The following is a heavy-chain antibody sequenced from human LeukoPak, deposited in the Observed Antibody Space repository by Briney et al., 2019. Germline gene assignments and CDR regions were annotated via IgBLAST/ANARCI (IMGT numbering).Heavy chain of an antibody. V-gene: IGHV3-23*01. CDR2: ISGSGGST. CDR1: GFTFSSYA. J-gene: IGHJ4*02. Sequence: TGGSLRLSCAASGFTFSSYAMSWVRQAPGKGLEWVSAISGSGGSTYYADSVKGRFTISRDNSKNTLYLQMNSLRAEDTAVYYCAKDYGYCSGGRCYTAFDYWGQGTLVTVSS. CDR3: AKDYGYCSGGRCYTAFDY. D-gene: IGHD2-15*01.